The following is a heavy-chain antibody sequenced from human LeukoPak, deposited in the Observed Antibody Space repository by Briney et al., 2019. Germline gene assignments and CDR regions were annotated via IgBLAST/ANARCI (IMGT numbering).Heavy chain of an antibody. V-gene: IGHV5-51*01. CDR1: GYSFTSYW. CDR2: IYPGDSDT. J-gene: IGHJ4*02. CDR3: AALKYYYGSGSYLPLLDY. Sequence: GESLKISCKGSGYSFTSYWIGWVRQMPGKGLEWMGIIYPGDSDTRYSPSFQGQVTISADKSISTAYLQWSSLKASDTAMYYCAALKYYYGSGSYLPLLDYWGQGTLVTVSS. D-gene: IGHD3-10*01.